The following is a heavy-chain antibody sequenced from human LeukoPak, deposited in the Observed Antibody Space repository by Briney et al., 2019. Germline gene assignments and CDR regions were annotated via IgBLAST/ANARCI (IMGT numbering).Heavy chain of an antibody. V-gene: IGHV4-34*01. CDR1: GGSFSGYY. Sequence: KPSETLSLTCAVYGGSFSGYYWSWIRQPPGKGLEWMGEINHSGSTNYSPSLKSRVTISIDTSKNQLSLKLSSVTAADTAVYYCARLIDYGGNGFDYWGQGTLVTVSS. D-gene: IGHD4-23*01. J-gene: IGHJ4*02. CDR2: INHSGST. CDR3: ARLIDYGGNGFDY.